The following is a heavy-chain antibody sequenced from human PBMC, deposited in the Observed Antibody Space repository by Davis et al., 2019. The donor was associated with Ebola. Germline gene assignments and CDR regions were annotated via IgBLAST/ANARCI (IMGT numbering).Heavy chain of an antibody. D-gene: IGHD3-16*01. V-gene: IGHV4-30-4*07. J-gene: IGHJ6*02. CDR3: ARHWAPGYGMDV. CDR1: GAFVSSGGYS. CDR2: YYYTGST. Sequence: SETLSLTCAVSGAFVSSGGYSWIWIRQPPGKGLEWIGYYYYTGSTYYSPSLRSRVTISVDTSKNLFSLKLTSVTAADTAVYYCARHWAPGYGMDVWGQGTTVTVSS.